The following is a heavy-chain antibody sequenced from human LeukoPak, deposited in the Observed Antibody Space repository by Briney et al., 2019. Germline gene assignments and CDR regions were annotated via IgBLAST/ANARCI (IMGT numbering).Heavy chain of an antibody. CDR1: GYTFTGYY. Sequence: ASVKVSCKASGYTFTGYYMHWVRQAPGQGLEWMGWINPNSGGTNYAQKFQGRVTMTRDTSISTAYMELSSLRSEDTAVYYCATTIVGYCSGGSCYDWGQGTLVTVSS. CDR2: INPNSGGT. CDR3: ATTIVGYCSGGSCYD. D-gene: IGHD2-15*01. J-gene: IGHJ4*02. V-gene: IGHV1-2*02.